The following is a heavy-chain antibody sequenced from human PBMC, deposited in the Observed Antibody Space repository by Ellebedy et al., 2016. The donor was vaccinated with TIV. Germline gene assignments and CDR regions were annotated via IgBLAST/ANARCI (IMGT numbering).Heavy chain of an antibody. CDR2: IRFDGNNA. J-gene: IGHJ4*02. D-gene: IGHD7-27*01. Sequence: GGSLRLSCAASGFTFNNSGMNWVRQAPGKGLKWVAFIRFDGNNAYYADSVKGRFTISRDNSKTTVYLQLNRLSPEDTAVYYCATTNWDYYFDYWGQGALVTVSS. CDR1: GFTFNNSG. CDR3: ATTNWDYYFDY. V-gene: IGHV3-30*02.